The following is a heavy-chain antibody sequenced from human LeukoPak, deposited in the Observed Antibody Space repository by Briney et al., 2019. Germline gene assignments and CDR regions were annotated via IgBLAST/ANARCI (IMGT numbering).Heavy chain of an antibody. J-gene: IGHJ4*02. CDR2: INPNHGDT. V-gene: IGHV1-2*02. D-gene: IGHD3-22*01. CDR1: GYTFTGYY. CDR3: ARVKTMIVVVRLFDY. Sequence: ASVKVSCKASGYTFTGYYMHWVRQAPGQGLEWMGWINPNHGDTNYAQKFQDRVSMTRDTSISTAYMHLSRLRSDDTAVYYCARVKTMIVVVRLFDYWGQGTLVTVSS.